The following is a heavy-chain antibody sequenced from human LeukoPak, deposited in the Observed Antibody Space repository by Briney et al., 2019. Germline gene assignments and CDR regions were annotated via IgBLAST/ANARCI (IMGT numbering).Heavy chain of an antibody. CDR2: IYSGGSA. V-gene: IGHV3-66*01. CDR3: ARGPGGYYMG. D-gene: IGHD2/OR15-2a*01. CDR1: GFTVSSNY. J-gene: IGHJ4*02. Sequence: PGGSLRLSCAASGFTVSSNYMTWVRQAPGKGLEWVSVIYSGGSAYYADSVKGRLTISRDISKNTLYLQMNSLRAEDTAVYYCARGPGGYYMGRGQGTLVTVSS.